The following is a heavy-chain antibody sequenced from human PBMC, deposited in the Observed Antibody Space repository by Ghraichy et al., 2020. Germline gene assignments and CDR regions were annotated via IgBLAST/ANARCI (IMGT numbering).Heavy chain of an antibody. D-gene: IGHD3-16*01. Sequence: SETLSLTCTVSGGSISSSSYYWGWIRQPPGKGLEWIGSIYYSGSTYYNPSLKSRVTISVDTSKNQFSLKLSSVTAADTAVYYCARVGVSYWYFDLWGRGTLVTVSS. CDR1: GGSISSSSYY. V-gene: IGHV4-39*07. CDR2: IYYSGST. CDR3: ARVGVSYWYFDL. J-gene: IGHJ2*01.